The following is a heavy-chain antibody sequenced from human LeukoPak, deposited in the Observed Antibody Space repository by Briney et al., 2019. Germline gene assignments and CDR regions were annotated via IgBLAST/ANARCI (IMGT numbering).Heavy chain of an antibody. CDR2: IY. CDR1: GSRFTSYW. D-gene: IGHD6-19*01. J-gene: IGHJ4*02. V-gene: IGHV5-51*01. CDR3: ARRASGWYVDY. Sequence: GASLKISCKGSGSRFTSYWIGWVRQMPGKGLEWMGIIYSPSFQGQVTISADKSISTAYLQWSSLKASDTAMYYCARRASGWYVDYWGQGTLVTVSS.